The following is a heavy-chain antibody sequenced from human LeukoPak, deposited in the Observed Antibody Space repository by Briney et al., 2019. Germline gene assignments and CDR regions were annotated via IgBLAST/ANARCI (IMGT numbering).Heavy chain of an antibody. J-gene: IGHJ2*01. D-gene: IGHD3-22*01. CDR2: FDPEDGET. Sequence: ASVTVSFTVSGYTLTELSMHWVRQAHGKGRGWMGGFDPEDGETIYAQKFQGRVTMPEDTSTDTAYMELSSLRSEDTAVYYCATDLYYDSSRIFDLWGRGTLVTVSS. CDR3: ATDLYYDSSRIFDL. V-gene: IGHV1-24*01. CDR1: GYTLTELS.